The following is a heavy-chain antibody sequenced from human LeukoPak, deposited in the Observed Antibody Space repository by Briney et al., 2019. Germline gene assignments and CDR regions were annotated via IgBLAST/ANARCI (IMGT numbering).Heavy chain of an antibody. J-gene: IGHJ5*02. CDR2: ISPNNGGT. CDR1: GYTLTGYY. Sequence: ASVTVSCKASGYTLTGYYMHWVRQAPGQGLEWMGWISPNNGGTNYAQNFQGRVTMTRDTSVSTAYMELSSLRSEDTAVYYCARDGRRGGGYSYDNWFDPWGQGTLVTVSS. V-gene: IGHV1-2*02. CDR3: ARDGRRGGGYSYDNWFDP. D-gene: IGHD5-18*01.